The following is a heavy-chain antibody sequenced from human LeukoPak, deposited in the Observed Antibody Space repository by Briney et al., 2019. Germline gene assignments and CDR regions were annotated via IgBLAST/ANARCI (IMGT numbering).Heavy chain of an antibody. V-gene: IGHV4-30-4*01. J-gene: IGHJ4*02. CDR3: ARVTRWAGLDF. Sequence: SETLSLTCNVSGGSISSGDKYWSWIRQPPGKGLEWIGYFYYSGSTYYNPSLKSRLTISVDTSENQFSLHLTSVTAADTAVYFCARVTRWAGLDFWGQGTLSPSPQ. CDR2: FYYSGST. CDR1: GGSISSGDKY. D-gene: IGHD2-21*02.